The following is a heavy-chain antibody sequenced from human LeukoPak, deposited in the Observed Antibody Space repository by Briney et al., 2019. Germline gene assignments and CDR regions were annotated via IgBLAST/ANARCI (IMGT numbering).Heavy chain of an antibody. Sequence: GGSLRLSCAASGFTFSSYEMNWVRQAPGKGLEWVSYISSSGSTIYYADSVKGRFTISRDNAKNSLYLQMNSLRAEDTAVYYCARAEHRHYYYYYMDVWGKGTTVTISS. CDR2: ISSSGSTI. D-gene: IGHD1-14*01. J-gene: IGHJ6*03. V-gene: IGHV3-48*03. CDR1: GFTFSSYE. CDR3: ARAEHRHYYYYYMDV.